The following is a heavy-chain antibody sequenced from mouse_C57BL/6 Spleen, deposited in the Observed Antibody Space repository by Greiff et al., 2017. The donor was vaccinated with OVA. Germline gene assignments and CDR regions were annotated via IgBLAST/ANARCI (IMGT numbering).Heavy chain of an antibody. J-gene: IGHJ4*01. Sequence: VHLVESGPELVKPGASVKISCKASGYAFSSSWMNWVKQRPGKGLEWIGRIYPGDGDTNYNGKFKGKATLTADKSSSTAYMQLSSLTSEDSAVYFCARDGNYKDYAMDYWGQGTSVTVSS. D-gene: IGHD2-1*01. CDR3: ARDGNYKDYAMDY. V-gene: IGHV1-82*01. CDR2: IYPGDGDT. CDR1: GYAFSSSW.